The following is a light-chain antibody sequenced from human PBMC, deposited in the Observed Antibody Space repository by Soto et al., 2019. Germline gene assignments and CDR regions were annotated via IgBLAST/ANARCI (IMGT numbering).Light chain of an antibody. Sequence: QSVLTQPPSASGSPGQSVTISCTGASGDVGGYNYVSWYQQHPGKAPKLMIYEVTKRPSGVPDRFSGSKSGTSASLAISGLQSEDESDYYCAAWDDTLKRYVFGTGTKVTVL. J-gene: IGLJ1*01. CDR1: SGDVGGYNY. CDR2: EVT. CDR3: AAWDDTLKRYV. V-gene: IGLV2-8*01.